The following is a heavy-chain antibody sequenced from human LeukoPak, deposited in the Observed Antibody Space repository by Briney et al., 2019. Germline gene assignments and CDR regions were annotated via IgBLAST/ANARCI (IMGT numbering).Heavy chain of an antibody. CDR3: ARVVSAAGNEGDWFDP. Sequence: GGSLRLSCAASGFTFSDYYMSWIRQAPGKGLEWVSYIGGSGATIYYADSVKGRFTISRDNAKNSLYLQMNSLRAEDTAVYYCARVVSAAGNEGDWFDPWGQGTLVTVSS. CDR1: GFTFSDYY. V-gene: IGHV3-11*04. J-gene: IGHJ5*02. D-gene: IGHD6-13*01. CDR2: IGGSGATI.